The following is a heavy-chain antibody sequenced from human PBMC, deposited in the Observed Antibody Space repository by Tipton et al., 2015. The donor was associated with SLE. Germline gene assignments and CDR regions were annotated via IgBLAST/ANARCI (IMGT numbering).Heavy chain of an antibody. CDR2: IHHRGST. CDR3: ARWIPLTGINV. J-gene: IGHJ6*02. Sequence: TLSLTCTVSGGSIRSSRHFWGWVRQPPGKGLEYIGEIHHRGSTNYKSSLRGRVTISVDKSKNQFSLKLTSVTAADTAVYYCARWIPLTGINVWGQGATVTVSS. CDR1: GGSIRSSRHF. V-gene: IGHV4-39*07. D-gene: IGHD5-18*01.